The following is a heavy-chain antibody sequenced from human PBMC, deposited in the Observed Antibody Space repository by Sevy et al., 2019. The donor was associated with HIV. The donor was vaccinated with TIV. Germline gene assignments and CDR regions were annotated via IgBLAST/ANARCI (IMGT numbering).Heavy chain of an antibody. CDR1: GFTFDDYT. CDR2: ISWDAKKT. Sequence: GGSLRLSCAASGFTFDDYTMHWVRQVPGKGLEWVSIISWDAKKTDYADSVEGRFTVSRDNRKNSLYLQMNSLRSEDTALYFCAKDIRGYSGFDHWGQGTLVTVSS. V-gene: IGHV3-43*01. D-gene: IGHD3-10*01. J-gene: IGHJ4*02. CDR3: AKDIRGYSGFDH.